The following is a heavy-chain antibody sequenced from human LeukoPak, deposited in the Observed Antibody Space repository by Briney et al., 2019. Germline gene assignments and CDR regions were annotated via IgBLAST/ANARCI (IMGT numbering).Heavy chain of an antibody. CDR2: ISYDGSDK. V-gene: IGHV3-30*18. CDR1: GFTFGNYA. D-gene: IGHD1-26*01. J-gene: IGHJ3*02. CDR3: VKPYSGSLGNDAFDI. Sequence: PGGSLRLSCAASGFTFGNYAMHWVRQAPGTGLQWVAVISYDGSDKYYPDSVKGRFTVSRDNSKSTLYLQMNSLRPEDTAVYYCVKPYSGSLGNDAFDIWGQGTMVTVSS.